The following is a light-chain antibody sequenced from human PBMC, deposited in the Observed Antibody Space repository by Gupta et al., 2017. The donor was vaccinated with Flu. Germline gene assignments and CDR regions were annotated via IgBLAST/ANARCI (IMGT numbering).Light chain of an antibody. V-gene: IGKV1-39*01. Sequence: IQMTQTAPSLSAAVGDRVTITCRASQSITSKLTWYQQKPGRAPNLLIHTESILESGVPSRFSGSGSGTEFSLTINSLQPEDFSTYYCQQTYGTPPTFGQGTKVEI. CDR2: TES. CDR1: QSITSK. J-gene: IGKJ1*01. CDR3: QQTYGTPPT.